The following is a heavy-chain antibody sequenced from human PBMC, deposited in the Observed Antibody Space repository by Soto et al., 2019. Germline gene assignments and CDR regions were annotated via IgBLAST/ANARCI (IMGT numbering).Heavy chain of an antibody. V-gene: IGHV1-8*01. D-gene: IGHD3-10*01. CDR2: MNPNSGNT. J-gene: IGHJ6*03. CDR1: GYTFTSYD. CDR3: ARVWFGELLPYYYYYMDV. Sequence: ASVKVSCKASGYTFTSYDINWVRQATGQGLEWMGWMNPNSGNTGYAQKFQGRVTMTRNTSISTAYMELSSLRSEDTAVYYCARVWFGELLPYYYYYMDVWGKGTTVTAP.